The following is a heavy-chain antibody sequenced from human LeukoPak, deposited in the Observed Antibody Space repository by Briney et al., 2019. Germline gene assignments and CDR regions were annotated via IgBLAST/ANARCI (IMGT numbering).Heavy chain of an antibody. D-gene: IGHD3-16*01. Sequence: PGRSLRLCCAASGFTFRSYSMNWVRQAPGKGLEWVSSISTSSSYIYYADSVKGRFTISRDNAKNLLYLQMNSLRAEDTAVYHCARDRSTNSYAEHFFDYWGQGTLVTVSS. V-gene: IGHV3-21*01. CDR2: ISTSSSYI. CDR3: ARDRSTNSYAEHFFDY. J-gene: IGHJ4*02. CDR1: GFTFRSYS.